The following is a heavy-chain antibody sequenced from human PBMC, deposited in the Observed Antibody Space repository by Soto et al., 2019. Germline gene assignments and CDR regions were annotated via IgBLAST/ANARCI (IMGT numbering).Heavy chain of an antibody. CDR1: GFSLSTSGVA. D-gene: IGHD1-1*01. CDR2: IYWDDDK. CDR3: VHQEWNTNTFYFDL. Sequence: QITLKESGPELVKPTQTLTLTCTFSGFSLSTSGVAVGWIRQPPGKALEWLSLIYWDDDKRYSPSLKSRLTITKDTSKNQVVLTMTNMDPVDTATYYCVHQEWNTNTFYFDLWGRGTLVTVSS. J-gene: IGHJ2*01. V-gene: IGHV2-5*02.